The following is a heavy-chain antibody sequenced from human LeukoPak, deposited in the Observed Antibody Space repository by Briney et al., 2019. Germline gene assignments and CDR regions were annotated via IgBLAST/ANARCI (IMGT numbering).Heavy chain of an antibody. CDR3: ARGGYYDSSGYKDR. Sequence: GRSLRLSRAASGFTFSSYGLHWVSQAPGKGLEWVAVIWYDGSNKYYADSVKGRFTISRDNSKNTLYLQMNSLRAEDTAVYYCARGGYYDSSGYKDRWGQGTLVTVSS. CDR2: IWYDGSNK. J-gene: IGHJ5*02. V-gene: IGHV3-33*01. CDR1: GFTFSSYG. D-gene: IGHD3-22*01.